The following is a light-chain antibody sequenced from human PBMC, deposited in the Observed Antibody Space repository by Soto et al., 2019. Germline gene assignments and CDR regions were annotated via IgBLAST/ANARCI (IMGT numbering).Light chain of an antibody. CDR2: AAS. Sequence: DIQLTQSPSSLSTSVGDRVTITCRASQSIRYNLNWYQQKPRGAPKLLISAASSLQGGVPLRFSGSGSGTDFTITISSLQPEDFATYYCQQSYSTPYTFGQGTSLEIK. CDR3: QQSYSTPYT. J-gene: IGKJ2*01. V-gene: IGKV1-39*01. CDR1: QSIRYN.